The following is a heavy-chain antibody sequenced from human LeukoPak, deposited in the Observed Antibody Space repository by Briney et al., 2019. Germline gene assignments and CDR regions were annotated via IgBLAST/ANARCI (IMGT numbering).Heavy chain of an antibody. CDR2: IYPGYSDT. CDR1: GYSLTSYW. Sequence: GESLKTSCKGSGYSLTSYWIGLVRQMPGKGLEWMGIIYPGYSDTNYSPSFQGQVTLSPGKYISNAFLPWSRLKAPGTAMYYCASQLAYAFDIWGQGTMVTVSS. J-gene: IGHJ3*02. CDR3: ASQLAYAFDI. V-gene: IGHV5-51*01.